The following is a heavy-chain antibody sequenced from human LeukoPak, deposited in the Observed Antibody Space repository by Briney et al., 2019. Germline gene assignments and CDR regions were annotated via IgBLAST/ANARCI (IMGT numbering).Heavy chain of an antibody. CDR1: GGTFSSYA. D-gene: IGHD3-22*01. J-gene: IGHJ4*02. CDR2: IIPIFGTA. Sequence: GASVKVSCKASGGTFSSYAISWVRQAPGQGLEWMGGIIPIFGTANYAQKFQGRVTITTDESTSTAYMELSRLRSDDTAVYYCARAPYYYDSSGYNYYFDYWGQGTLVTVSS. CDR3: ARAPYYYDSSGYNYYFDY. V-gene: IGHV1-69*05.